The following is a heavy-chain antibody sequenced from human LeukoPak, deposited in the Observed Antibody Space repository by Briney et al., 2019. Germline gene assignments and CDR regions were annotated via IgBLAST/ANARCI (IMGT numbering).Heavy chain of an antibody. CDR1: GGSISSSSYY. CDR3: ARESREYSSSWYLSNYLDY. Sequence: PSETLSLTCTVSGGSISSSSYYWGWIRQPPGKGLEWIGSIYYSGSTYYNPSLKSRVTISVDTSKNQFSLKLSSVTAADTAVYYCARESREYSSSWYLSNYLDYWGQGTLVTVSS. V-gene: IGHV4-39*07. J-gene: IGHJ4*02. CDR2: IYYSGST. D-gene: IGHD6-13*01.